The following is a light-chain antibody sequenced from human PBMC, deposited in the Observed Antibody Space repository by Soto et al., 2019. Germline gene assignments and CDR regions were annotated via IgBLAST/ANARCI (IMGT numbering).Light chain of an antibody. CDR3: QQYYSYPRLT. V-gene: IGKV1-8*01. J-gene: IGKJ4*01. CDR2: AAS. Sequence: AIRMTQSPSSLSASTGDRVTITCRASQGISSYLAWYQQKPVKAPKLLIYAASTLQSGVPSRFSGSGSGTDFTLTISCLQSEDFATYYCQQYYSYPRLTFGGGTKVEIK. CDR1: QGISSY.